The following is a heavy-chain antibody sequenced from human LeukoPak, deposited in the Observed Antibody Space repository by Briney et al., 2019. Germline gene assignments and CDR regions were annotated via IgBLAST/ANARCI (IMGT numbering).Heavy chain of an antibody. CDR3: AKGMGIVVVVAAERVFDY. J-gene: IGHJ4*02. CDR2: IVGSGGST. CDR1: GFTFSSYA. D-gene: IGHD2-15*01. V-gene: IGHV3-23*01. Sequence: GGSLRLSCAASGFTFSSYAMSWVRQAPGKGLEWVSAIVGSGGSTYYADFVKGRFTISRDNPKNTLYLQMNSLRAEDTAVYCCAKGMGIVVVVAAERVFDYWGQGTLVTVSS.